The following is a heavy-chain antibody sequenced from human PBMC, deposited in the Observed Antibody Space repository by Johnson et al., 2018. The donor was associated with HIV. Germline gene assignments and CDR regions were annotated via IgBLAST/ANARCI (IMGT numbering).Heavy chain of an antibody. J-gene: IGHJ3*02. V-gene: IGHV3-30-3*01. CDR1: GFTFSSYA. CDR2: ISYDGSNK. D-gene: IGHD3-22*01. Sequence: EKLVESGGGVVQPGRSLRLSCAASGFTFSSYAMHWVRQAPGKGLEWVAVISYDGSNKYYADSVKGRFTISRDNSKNTLYLQMNSLRAEDTAVYYCAREKKATMIVRVITTGGALDIWDQGTMFTVAS. CDR3: AREKKATMIVRVITTGGALDI.